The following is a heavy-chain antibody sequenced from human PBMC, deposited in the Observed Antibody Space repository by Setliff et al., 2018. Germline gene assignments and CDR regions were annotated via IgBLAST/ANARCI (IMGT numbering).Heavy chain of an antibody. Sequence: SETLSLTCTVSGDSISSGSHYWGWIRQPPGKGLEWVGRIHYRGTTYSNVSLASRLTISVDTSKNQFSLKLTSVTAADTAVYYCARTGTYRYFDPWGQGTRVTVSS. CDR3: ARTGTYRYFDP. J-gene: IGHJ4*02. V-gene: IGHV4-39*01. D-gene: IGHD1-1*01. CDR2: IHYRGTT. CDR1: GDSISSGSHY.